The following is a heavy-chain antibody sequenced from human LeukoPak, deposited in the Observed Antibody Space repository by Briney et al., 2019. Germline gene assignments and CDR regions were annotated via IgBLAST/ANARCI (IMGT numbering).Heavy chain of an antibody. V-gene: IGHV3-23*01. Sequence: GGSLRLSCAASGFTFSSYAMRWVRQAPGKGLEWVSSIGGSSGSTYYADSVKGRFTNSRDNSKNTLYLQMNSLRAEDTAVYYCAKGVSSPLYYFDYWGQGTLVTVSS. J-gene: IGHJ4*02. D-gene: IGHD6-13*01. CDR1: GFTFSSYA. CDR2: IGGSSGST. CDR3: AKGVSSPLYYFDY.